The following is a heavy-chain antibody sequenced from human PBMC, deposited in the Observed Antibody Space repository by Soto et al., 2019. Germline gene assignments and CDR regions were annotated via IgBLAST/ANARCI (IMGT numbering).Heavy chain of an antibody. V-gene: IGHV5-10-1*01. J-gene: IGHJ6*02. CDR1: GYSFTSYW. CDR2: IDPSDSYT. CDR3: ARRPQWPYGMDV. D-gene: IGHD6-19*01. Sequence: GESLKISCNGSGYSFTSYWISWVRQMPGKGLEWMGRIDPSDSYTNYSPSFQGHVTISADKSISTAYLQWSSLKASDTAMYYCARRPQWPYGMDVWGQGTTVTVSS.